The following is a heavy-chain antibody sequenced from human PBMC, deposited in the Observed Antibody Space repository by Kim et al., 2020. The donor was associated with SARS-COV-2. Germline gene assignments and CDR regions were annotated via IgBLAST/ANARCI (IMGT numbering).Heavy chain of an antibody. CDR3: STYLLHCLLQPYFDY. CDR1: GFTFSSYG. V-gene: IGHV3-30*03. J-gene: IGHJ4*01. CDR2: ISSDGSTK. D-gene: IGHD1-1*01. Sequence: GGSLRLSCAASGFTFSSYGMHWVRQAPFNWLYLLSVISSDGSTKYYADSFQLLFTISRSISKNTLYLQMYILISEDTSLYYFSTYLLHCLLQPYFDY.